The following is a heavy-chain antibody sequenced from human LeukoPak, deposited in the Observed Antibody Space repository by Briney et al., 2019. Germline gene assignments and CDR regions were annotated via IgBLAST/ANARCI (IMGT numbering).Heavy chain of an antibody. CDR3: ANFEGSSQAFHI. V-gene: IGHV3-30*18. Sequence: GGSLRLSCAASGFTFSAYGMHWVRQAPGKGLEWVASILYDGSKKFYGDSVKGRFSVYRDNSNYILYLQMNSLRAEDTAVFYCANFEGSSQAFHIWGRGTLVTVSS. D-gene: IGHD6-13*01. CDR2: ILYDGSKK. CDR1: GFTFSAYG. J-gene: IGHJ3*02.